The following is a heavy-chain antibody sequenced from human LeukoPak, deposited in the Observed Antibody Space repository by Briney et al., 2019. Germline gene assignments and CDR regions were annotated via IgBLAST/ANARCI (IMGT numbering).Heavy chain of an antibody. CDR3: AKGFYDFWSGYALN. CDR2: IRSKANSYAT. J-gene: IGHJ4*02. Sequence: PGGSLRLSCAASGFTFSGSAMHWVRQASGKGLEWVGRIRSKANSYATAYAASVKGRFTISRDNSKNTLYLQMNSLRAEDTAVYYCAKGFYDFWSGYALNWGQGTLVTVSS. V-gene: IGHV3-73*01. CDR1: GFTFSGSA. D-gene: IGHD3-3*01.